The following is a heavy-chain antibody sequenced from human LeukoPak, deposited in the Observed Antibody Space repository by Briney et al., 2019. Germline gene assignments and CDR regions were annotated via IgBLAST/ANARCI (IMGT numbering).Heavy chain of an antibody. CDR3: VRDISGYYFDY. CDR2: ISGSSIYT. V-gene: IGHV3-11*05. CDR1: GLTFSDYH. D-gene: IGHD3-22*01. J-gene: IGHJ4*02. Sequence: GGSLRLSCAASGLTFSDYHMTWIRQAPGKGLEWVSYISGSSIYTRYADSVKGRFTISRDKAKNSLYLQMNSLRAEDTALYYCVRDISGYYFDYWGQGTLVTVSS.